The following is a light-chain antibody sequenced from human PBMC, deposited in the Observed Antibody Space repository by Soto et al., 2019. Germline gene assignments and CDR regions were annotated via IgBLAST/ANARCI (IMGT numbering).Light chain of an antibody. CDR1: SSNIGAGYD. CDR3: HSYDSSLRVV. CDR2: GNS. Sequence: QSVLTQPPSVSGAPGQRVTISCTGSSSNIGAGYDVHWYQQLPGTAPKLLIYGNSNRPSGVPDRFSGSKSGTSASLAITGLQAEDEADYYCHSYDSSLRVVFGGGTKPPS. J-gene: IGLJ2*01. V-gene: IGLV1-40*01.